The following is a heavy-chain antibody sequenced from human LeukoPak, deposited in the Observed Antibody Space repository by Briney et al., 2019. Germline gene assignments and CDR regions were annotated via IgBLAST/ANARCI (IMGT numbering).Heavy chain of an antibody. CDR1: GFTFSSYW. V-gene: IGHV3-74*01. CDR2: INTDGSST. CDR3: ARGYDILTGYYTAFDY. Sequence: GGSLRLSCAASGFTFSSYWMHWVRQAPGKGLVWVSRINTDGSSTSYADSVKGRFTISRDNAKNTLYLQMNSLRAEDTAVYYCARGYDILTGYYTAFDYWGQGTLVTVSS. D-gene: IGHD3-9*01. J-gene: IGHJ4*02.